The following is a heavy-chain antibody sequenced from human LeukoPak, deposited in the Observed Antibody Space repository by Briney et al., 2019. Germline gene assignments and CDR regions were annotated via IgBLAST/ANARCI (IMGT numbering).Heavy chain of an antibody. CDR1: GGSISSYY. CDR3: ARQTGSGLFSLP. D-gene: IGHD3-10*01. J-gene: IGHJ4*02. Sequence: SETLSLTCTVSGGSISSYYWSWIRQPPGKGLEWIGYIHYSGTTNYNPSLKSRVTISVDTSKNQFSLKLSSVTAADTAVYYCARQTGSGLFSLPGGQGTLVTVSS. CDR2: IHYSGTT. V-gene: IGHV4-59*08.